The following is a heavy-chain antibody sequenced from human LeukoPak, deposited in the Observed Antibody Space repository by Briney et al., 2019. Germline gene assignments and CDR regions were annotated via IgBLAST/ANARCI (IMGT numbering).Heavy chain of an antibody. Sequence: GGSLRLSCAAPGFTFSSYRMTWVRQAPGKGLEWVSYIGHTGTEIRYADSVRGRLTISRDNVRNSLYLQMNSLRDEDTAVYYCVKDRGYCTGGNCYRFFDSWGQGALVTVSS. CDR1: GFTFSSYR. D-gene: IGHD2-8*02. CDR2: IGHTGTEI. J-gene: IGHJ4*02. V-gene: IGHV3-48*02. CDR3: VKDRGYCTGGNCYRFFDS.